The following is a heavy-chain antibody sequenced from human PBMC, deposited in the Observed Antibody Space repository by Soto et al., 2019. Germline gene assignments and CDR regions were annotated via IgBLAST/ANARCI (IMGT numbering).Heavy chain of an antibody. CDR3: ARDSVGFAY. J-gene: IGHJ4*02. CDR1: GGSISSYY. CDR2: IDYSGST. D-gene: IGHD1-26*01. V-gene: IGHV4-59*01. Sequence: SETLSLTCTVSGGSISSYYWSWIRQPPGKGLEWIGYIDYSGSTNYNPSLKSRVTTSVDTSKNQFSLKLSSVTAADTAVYYCARDSVGFAYWGQGTLVTVSS.